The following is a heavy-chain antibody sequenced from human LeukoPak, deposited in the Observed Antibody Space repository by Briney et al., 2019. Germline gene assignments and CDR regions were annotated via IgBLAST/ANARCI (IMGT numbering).Heavy chain of an antibody. D-gene: IGHD1-26*01. CDR2: ITRGSIYT. CDR3: ARVGSGSGDY. CDR1: GFTFSNYN. V-gene: IGHV3-21*01. Sequence: GGSLRLSCAASGFTFSNYNMNWVRQTPGKGLEWVSSITRGSIYTFYADSVKGRFTISRDNAKNSLYLQMNSLRAEDTAVYYCARVGSGSGDYWGQGTLVTVSS. J-gene: IGHJ4*02.